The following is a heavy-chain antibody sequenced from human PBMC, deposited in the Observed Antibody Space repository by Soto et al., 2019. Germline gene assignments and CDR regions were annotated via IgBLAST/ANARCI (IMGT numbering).Heavy chain of an antibody. D-gene: IGHD5-12*01. CDR2: ISRASDYI. CDR3: ARDHHRYSGYDYVDY. J-gene: IGHJ4*02. CDR1: GFIFSSYG. Sequence: GGSLRLSCAASGFIFSSYGMNWVRQAPGKGLEWVSSISRASDYIYYADSVNGRFTISRDNAKNSLYLQMNSLRAEDTAVYYCARDHHRYSGYDYVDYWGQGTLVTVSS. V-gene: IGHV3-21*04.